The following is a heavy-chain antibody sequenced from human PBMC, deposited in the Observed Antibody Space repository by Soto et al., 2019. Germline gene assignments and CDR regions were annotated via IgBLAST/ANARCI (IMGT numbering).Heavy chain of an antibody. CDR1: GYSFTSYW. CDR2: IDPSDSYT. Sequence: LKISCKGSGYSFTSYWISWVRQMPGKGLEWMGRIDPSDSYTNYSPSFQGHVTISADKSISTAYLQWSSLKASDTAMYYCAREVRYCSGGSCNARGLDYWGQGTLVTVSS. CDR3: AREVRYCSGGSCNARGLDY. D-gene: IGHD2-15*01. V-gene: IGHV5-10-1*01. J-gene: IGHJ4*02.